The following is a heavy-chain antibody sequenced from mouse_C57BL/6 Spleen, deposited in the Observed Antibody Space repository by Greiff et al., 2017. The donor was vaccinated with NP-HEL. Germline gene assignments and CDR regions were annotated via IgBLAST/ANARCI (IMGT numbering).Heavy chain of an antibody. CDR3: TRGNYRGYYFDY. Sequence: EVHLVESGAELVRPGASVKLSCTASGFNIKDDYMHWVKQRPEQGLEWIGWIDPENGDTEYASKFQGKATITADTSSNTAYLQLSSLTSEDTAVYYCTRGNYRGYYFDYWGQGTTLTVSS. J-gene: IGHJ2*01. D-gene: IGHD2-1*01. CDR2: IDPENGDT. V-gene: IGHV14-4*01. CDR1: GFNIKDDY.